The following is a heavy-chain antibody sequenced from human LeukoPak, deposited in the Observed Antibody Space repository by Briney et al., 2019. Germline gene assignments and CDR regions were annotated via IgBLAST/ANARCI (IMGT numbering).Heavy chain of an antibody. Sequence: GGSLRLSCAASGFTFSSYNINWVRQAPGKGLEWVSSISSSSSYIYYADSVKGRFTISRDNAKNSLYLQMNSLRAEDTAWYYCAIDLQRYYFGTSGYYFGASDIWGQGTMVTVSS. CDR3: AIDLQRYYFGTSGYYFGASDI. CDR1: GFTFSSYN. V-gene: IGHV3-21*01. CDR2: ISSSSSYI. D-gene: IGHD3-22*01. J-gene: IGHJ3*02.